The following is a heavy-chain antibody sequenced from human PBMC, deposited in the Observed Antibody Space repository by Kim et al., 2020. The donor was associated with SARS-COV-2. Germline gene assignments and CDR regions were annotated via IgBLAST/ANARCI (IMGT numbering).Heavy chain of an antibody. Sequence: GGSLRLSCAASGFTFSNYAMTWVRQAPGKGLEWVSVISGSSDSTHYADSVKGRFTISRDNYKDTLYLQMNRLRAEDTAVYYCAKGHTGQLEHLCPDGWGQGTLVTVSS. CDR1: GFTFSNYA. V-gene: IGHV3-23*01. J-gene: IGHJ4*02. CDR3: AKGHTGQLEHLCPDG. CDR2: ISGSSDST. D-gene: IGHD6-13*01.